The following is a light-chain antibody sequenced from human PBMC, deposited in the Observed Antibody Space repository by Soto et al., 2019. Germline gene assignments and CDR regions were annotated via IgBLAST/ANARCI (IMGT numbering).Light chain of an antibody. J-gene: IGLJ1*01. Sequence: QSVLTQPASVSGSPGQSITISCTGTSSDVGGYNYVSWYQQHPGKGPKLMIYEVSNRPSGVSNRFSGSKSGNTASLTISGLQAEDEADYYCSSYTSSSTDVFGTGTKVTVL. V-gene: IGLV2-14*01. CDR2: EVS. CDR1: SSDVGGYNY. CDR3: SSYTSSSTDV.